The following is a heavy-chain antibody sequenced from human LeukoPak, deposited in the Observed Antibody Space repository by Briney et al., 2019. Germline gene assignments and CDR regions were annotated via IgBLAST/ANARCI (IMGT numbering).Heavy chain of an antibody. CDR3: ARDSGIQLWYGGYGY. CDR1: GFTFSSYA. V-gene: IGHV3-30-3*01. Sequence: GGSLRLSCAASGFTFSSYAMHWVRQAPGKGLEWVAVISYDGSNKYYADSVKGRFTISRDNSKNTLYLQMNSLRAEDTAVYYCARDSGIQLWYGGYGYWGQGTLVTVSS. CDR2: ISYDGSNK. J-gene: IGHJ4*02. D-gene: IGHD5-18*01.